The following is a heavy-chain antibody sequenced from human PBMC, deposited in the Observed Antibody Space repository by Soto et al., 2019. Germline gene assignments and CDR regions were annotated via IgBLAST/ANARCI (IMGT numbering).Heavy chain of an antibody. D-gene: IGHD3-22*01. CDR2: IYHSGST. V-gene: IGHV4-4*02. J-gene: IGHJ4*02. CDR1: GGSISSSNW. CDR3: ARVDSSGYYFIDY. Sequence: SETLSLTCAVSGGSISSSNWWSWVRQPPGKGLEWIGEIYHSGSTNYNPSLKSRVTISVDKSKNQFSLKLSSVTAADTAVYYCARVDSSGYYFIDYWGQGTLVTVSS.